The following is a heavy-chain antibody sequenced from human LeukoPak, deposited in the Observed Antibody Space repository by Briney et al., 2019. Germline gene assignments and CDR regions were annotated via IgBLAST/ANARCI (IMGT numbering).Heavy chain of an antibody. CDR1: GGSFSGYY. CDR3: ARGPYWYFDL. V-gene: IGHV4-34*09. Sequence: PSETLSLTCAVYGGSFSGYYWSWIRQPPGKGLEWIGYIYYSGSTYYNPSLKSRVTISIDTSKNQFSLKLSSVTAADTAVYYCARGPYWYFDLWGRGTLVTVSS. CDR2: IYYSGST. J-gene: IGHJ2*01.